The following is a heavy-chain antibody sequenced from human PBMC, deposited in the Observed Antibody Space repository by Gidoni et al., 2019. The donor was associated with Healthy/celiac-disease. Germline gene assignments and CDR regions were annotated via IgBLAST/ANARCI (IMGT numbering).Heavy chain of an antibody. V-gene: IGHV4-59*08. J-gene: IGHJ5*02. CDR3: ARQYGDSRATNWFDP. CDR1: GGSISSYY. Sequence: QVQLQESGPGLVKPSETLSLTCTVSGGSISSYYWSWIRQPPGKGLEWIGYIYYSGSTNYNPSLKSRVTISVDTSKNQFSLKLSSVTAADTAVYYCARQYGDSRATNWFDPWGQGTLVTVSS. D-gene: IGHD4-17*01. CDR2: IYYSGST.